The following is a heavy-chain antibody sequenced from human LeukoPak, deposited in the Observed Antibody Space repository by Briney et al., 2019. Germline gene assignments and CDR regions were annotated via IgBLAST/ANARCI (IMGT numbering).Heavy chain of an antibody. J-gene: IGHJ4*02. V-gene: IGHV3-21*01. Sequence: GGSLRLSCTASGFTFSRYRMNWLPQARGRALEWLSSICSSSSYIYYADSVKGPFTIARANAKNSLYLQMNSLRAEDTAVYYCARDDMEYQLLAENWGQGTLVTVSS. CDR3: ARDDMEYQLLAEN. CDR1: GFTFSRYR. D-gene: IGHD2-2*01. CDR2: ICSSSSYI.